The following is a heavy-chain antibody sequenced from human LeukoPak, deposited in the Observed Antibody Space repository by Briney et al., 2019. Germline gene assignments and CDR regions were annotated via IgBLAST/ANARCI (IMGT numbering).Heavy chain of an antibody. CDR2: ISYDGSNK. J-gene: IGHJ3*02. CDR1: GFTFSSYG. Sequence: GGSLRLSCAASGFTFSSYGMHWVRQAPGKGLEWVAVISYDGSNKYYADSVKGRFTISRDNSKNTLYLQMNSLRAEDTAVYYCAKLCRGGDCYSPDAFDIWGQGTMVTVSS. D-gene: IGHD2-21*02. V-gene: IGHV3-30*18. CDR3: AKLCRGGDCYSPDAFDI.